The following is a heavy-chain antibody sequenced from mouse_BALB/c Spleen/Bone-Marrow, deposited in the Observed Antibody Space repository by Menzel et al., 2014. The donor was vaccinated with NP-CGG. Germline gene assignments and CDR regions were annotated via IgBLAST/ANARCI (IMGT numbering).Heavy chain of an antibody. J-gene: IGHJ2*01. CDR3: TRGGNWEDFDY. CDR1: GFTFSSFG. D-gene: IGHD4-1*01. V-gene: IGHV5-17*02. CDR2: ISSDSGAI. Sequence: EVHLVESGGGLVQPGGSLKLSCAASGFTFSSFGMHWVRQAPEKGLEWIAYISSDSGAIFYADTVKGRFTISRDNPKNTLFLQMTSLRSEDTAIYFCTRGGNWEDFDYWGQGTTLTVSS.